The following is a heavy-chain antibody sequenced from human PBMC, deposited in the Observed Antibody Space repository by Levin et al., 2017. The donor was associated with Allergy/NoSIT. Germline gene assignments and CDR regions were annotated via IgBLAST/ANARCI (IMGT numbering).Heavy chain of an antibody. D-gene: IGHD6-13*01. V-gene: IGHV3-33*01. J-gene: IGHJ6*03. Sequence: LSLTCAASGFTFSSFGIHWVRQAPGKGLEWVALIWYDGSNKYYADSVKGRFTISRDKPKNTLYLQVNSLRAEDTTVHYYARGAADGTYHYYYYMDVWGTGTTVTVSS. CDR3: ARGAADGTYHYYYYMDV. CDR2: IWYDGSNK. CDR1: GFTFSSFG.